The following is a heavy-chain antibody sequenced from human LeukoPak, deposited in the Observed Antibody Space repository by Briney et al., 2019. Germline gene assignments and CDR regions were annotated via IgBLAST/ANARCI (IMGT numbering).Heavy chain of an antibody. CDR1: GDSINSNY. CDR2: IYYGGST. Sequence: PSETLSLTCSVSGDSINSNYWSWMRQPPGKGLGWIGYIYYGGSTNYNPSLKSRVSMSVDTSKNQFSLNLSSVTAADTAVYYCARLLAGCPGGRCRAHFDYWGQGTLVTVSS. CDR3: ARLLAGCPGGRCRAHFDY. J-gene: IGHJ4*02. D-gene: IGHD2-15*01. V-gene: IGHV4-59*01.